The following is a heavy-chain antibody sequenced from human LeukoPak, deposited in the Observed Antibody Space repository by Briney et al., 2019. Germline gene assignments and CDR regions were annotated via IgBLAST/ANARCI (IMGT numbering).Heavy chain of an antibody. CDR1: GGSISSSNW. D-gene: IGHD2-15*01. J-gene: IGHJ4*02. V-gene: IGHV4-4*02. Sequence: PSETLSLTCAVSGGSISSSNWWSWVRQPPGKGLEWIEEIYHSGSTNYNPSLKSRVTISVDKSKNQFSLKLSSATAADTAVYYCARDRYCSGGSCFDYWGQGTLVTVPS. CDR2: IYHSGST. CDR3: ARDRYCSGGSCFDY.